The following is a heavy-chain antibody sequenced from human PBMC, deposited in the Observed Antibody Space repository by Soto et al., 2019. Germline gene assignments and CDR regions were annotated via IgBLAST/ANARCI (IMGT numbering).Heavy chain of an antibody. CDR3: TKDLLTVCSWSYFAIDI. CDR2: ISGSGSST. J-gene: IGHJ3*02. Sequence: GGSLRLSCAASGFTFSSYAMSWVRQAPGKGLEWVSAISGSGSSTYYADSVKGRFTISRDNSKNTLYLQMNSLRAEDTAVYYCTKDLLTVCSWSYFAIDIWGQGTMVTVSS. V-gene: IGHV3-23*01. CDR1: GFTFSSYA. D-gene: IGHD1-26*01.